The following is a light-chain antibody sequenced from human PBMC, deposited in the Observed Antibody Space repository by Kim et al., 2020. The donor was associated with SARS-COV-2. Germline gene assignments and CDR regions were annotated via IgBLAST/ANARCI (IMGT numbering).Light chain of an antibody. CDR2: WAS. J-gene: IGKJ1*01. CDR3: QQYHSGPRT. Sequence: ATINCKSSQSVLYNVNNENYLAWFQQKPGQPPKLFIYWASIRESGVPERFSGSGSGTDFTLTISSLQAEDVAVYYCQQYHSGPRTFGQGTKVEIK. V-gene: IGKV4-1*01. CDR1: QSVLYNVNNENY.